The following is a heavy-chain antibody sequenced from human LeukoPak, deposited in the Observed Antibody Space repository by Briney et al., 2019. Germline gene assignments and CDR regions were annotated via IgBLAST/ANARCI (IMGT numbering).Heavy chain of an antibody. V-gene: IGHV4-30-2*01. J-gene: IGHJ4*02. CDR3: ARVGVITVDYYDSSGFLDY. CDR1: GGSISSGGYY. D-gene: IGHD3-22*01. CDR2: IYHSGST. Sequence: PSQTLSLTCTVSGGSISSGGYYWSWIRQPPGKGLEWIGYIYHSGSTYYNPSLKSRVTISVDRSKNQFSLKLSSVTAADTAVYYCARVGVITVDYYDSSGFLDYWGQGTLVTVSS.